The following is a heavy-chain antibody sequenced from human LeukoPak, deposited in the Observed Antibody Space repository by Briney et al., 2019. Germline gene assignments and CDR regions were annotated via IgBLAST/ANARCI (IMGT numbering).Heavy chain of an antibody. CDR3: ARRAQVERRHSQFDY. D-gene: IGHD1-1*01. Sequence: ASVKVSCKASGYSFTSYDINWVRQATGQGLEWMGWMNRNSGNTGYAQKFQGRVTMTRDMSTSTVYMELSSLRSEDTAVFYCARRAQVERRHSQFDYWGQGTLVTVSS. CDR2: MNRNSGNT. J-gene: IGHJ4*02. CDR1: GYSFTSYD. V-gene: IGHV1-8*02.